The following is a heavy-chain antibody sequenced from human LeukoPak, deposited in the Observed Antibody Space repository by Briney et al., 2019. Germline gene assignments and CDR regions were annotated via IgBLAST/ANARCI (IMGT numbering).Heavy chain of an antibody. D-gene: IGHD2-2*01. CDR1: GYTFTSYG. Sequence: ASVKVSCKASGYTFTSYGISWVRQAPGQGLEWMGWISAYNGNTNYAQKLQGRVTMTTDTSTSTAYMELRSLRSDDTAVNYCVQYCSSSTSCYEEFDYWGQGTLVTVSS. J-gene: IGHJ4*02. CDR2: ISAYNGNT. CDR3: VQYCSSSTSCYEEFDY. V-gene: IGHV1-18*01.